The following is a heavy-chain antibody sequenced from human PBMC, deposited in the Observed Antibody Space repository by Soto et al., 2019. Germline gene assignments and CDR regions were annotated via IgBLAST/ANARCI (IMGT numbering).Heavy chain of an antibody. J-gene: IGHJ5*02. CDR2: IYHSGST. Sequence: SETLSLTCAVSSGSISSSNWWSWVRQPPGKGLEWIGEIYHSGSTNYNPSLKSRVTISVDKSKNQFSLKLSSVTAADTAVYYCARGGYCSGGSCHRLFDPWGQGTLVTVSS. D-gene: IGHD2-15*01. CDR3: ARGGYCSGGSCHRLFDP. V-gene: IGHV4-4*02. CDR1: SGSISSSNW.